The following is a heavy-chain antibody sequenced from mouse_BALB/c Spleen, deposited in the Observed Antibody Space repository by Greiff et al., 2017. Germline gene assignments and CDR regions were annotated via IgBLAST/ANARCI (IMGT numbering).Heavy chain of an antibody. CDR1: GFNIKDTY. D-gene: IGHD2-1*01. J-gene: IGHJ3*01. Sequence: VQLKESGAELVKPGASVKLSCTASGFNIKDTYMHWVKQRPEQGLEWIGRIDPANGNTKYDPKFQGKATITADTSSNTAYLQLSSLTSEDTAVYYCARAGYGKSPFAYWGQGTLVTVSA. V-gene: IGHV14-3*02. CDR2: IDPANGNT. CDR3: ARAGYGKSPFAY.